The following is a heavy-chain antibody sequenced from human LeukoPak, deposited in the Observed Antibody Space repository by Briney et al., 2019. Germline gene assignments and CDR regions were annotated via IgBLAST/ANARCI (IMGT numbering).Heavy chain of an antibody. J-gene: IGHJ4*02. V-gene: IGHV3-30*03. Sequence: PGRSLRLSCAASGFTFSSYGMHWVRQAPGKGLEWVAVISYDGSNKHYADSVKGRFTISRDNSKNTLYLQMNSLRAEDTAVYYCESSGWYEQFDYWGQGTLVTVSS. CDR2: ISYDGSNK. D-gene: IGHD6-19*01. CDR1: GFTFSSYG. CDR3: ESSGWYEQFDY.